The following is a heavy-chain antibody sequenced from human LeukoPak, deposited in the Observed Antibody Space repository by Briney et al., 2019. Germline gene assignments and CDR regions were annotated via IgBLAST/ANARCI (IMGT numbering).Heavy chain of an antibody. CDR3: ARGEGYGVPWGWFDP. D-gene: IGHD4-17*01. CDR2: INHSGRT. J-gene: IGHJ5*02. Sequence: SETLSLTCAVYGGSFSGYYWSWIRQPPGKGLEWIGEINHSGRTNYNPSLKSRVTISVDTSKNQFSLKLSSVTAADTAVYYCARGEGYGVPWGWFDPWGQGTLVTVSS. V-gene: IGHV4-34*01. CDR1: GGSFSGYY.